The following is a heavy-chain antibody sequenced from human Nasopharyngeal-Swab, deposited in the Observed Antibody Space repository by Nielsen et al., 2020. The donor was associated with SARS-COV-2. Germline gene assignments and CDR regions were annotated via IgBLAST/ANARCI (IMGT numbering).Heavy chain of an antibody. CDR1: GGSFSGYY. V-gene: IGHV4-34*01. CDR3: ARGQDAYYYMDV. Sequence: SETLSLTCAVYGGSFSGYYWSWIRQTPGKGLEWIGEINDRGSGNYNPSLRSRVTISAGTSNIQSSLKLNSVAAADTAVYYCARGQDAYYYMDVWGEGTTVTVSS. J-gene: IGHJ6*03. D-gene: IGHD2-15*01. CDR2: INDRGSG.